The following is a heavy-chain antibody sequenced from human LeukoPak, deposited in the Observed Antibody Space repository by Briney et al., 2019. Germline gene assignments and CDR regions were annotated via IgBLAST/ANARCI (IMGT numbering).Heavy chain of an antibody. CDR1: GGSISSYY. Sequence: PSESLSLTCTVSGGSISSYYWSWIRQPPGKGLEWIGYIYYSGSTNYNPSLKSRVTISVDTSKNQFSLKLSSVTAADTAVYYCARDYYGSGSYYVDWGQGTLVTVSS. D-gene: IGHD3-10*01. CDR3: ARDYYGSGSYYVD. J-gene: IGHJ4*02. V-gene: IGHV4-59*01. CDR2: IYYSGST.